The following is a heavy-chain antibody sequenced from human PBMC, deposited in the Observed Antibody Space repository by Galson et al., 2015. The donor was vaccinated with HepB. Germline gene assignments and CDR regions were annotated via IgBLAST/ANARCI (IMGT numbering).Heavy chain of an antibody. D-gene: IGHD6-19*01. J-gene: IGHJ6*02. CDR3: ASSLPSYSSGWYYLLADYYYGMDV. CDR2: INPSGGST. Sequence: SVKVSCKASGYTFTSYYMHWVRQAPGQGLEWMGIINPSGGSTSYAQKFQGRVTMTRDTSTSTVYMELSSLRSEDTAVYYCASSLPSYSSGWYYLLADYYYGMDVWGQGTTVTVAS. V-gene: IGHV1-46*01. CDR1: GYTFTSYY.